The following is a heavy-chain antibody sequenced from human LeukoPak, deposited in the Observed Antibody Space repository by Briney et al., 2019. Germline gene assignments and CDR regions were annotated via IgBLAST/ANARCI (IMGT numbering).Heavy chain of an antibody. CDR3: ARSLLSERYYFDS. V-gene: IGHV4-59*02. CDR1: GGSVSSYY. D-gene: IGHD2-15*01. Sequence: SETLSLTCTVSGGSVSSYYWTWIRQPPGKGLEWIGYIYYSGSTNYNPSLKSRVTISVDTSKNQFSQKLSSVTAADTAVYYCARSLLSERYYFDSWGQGTLVTVSS. J-gene: IGHJ4*02. CDR2: IYYSGST.